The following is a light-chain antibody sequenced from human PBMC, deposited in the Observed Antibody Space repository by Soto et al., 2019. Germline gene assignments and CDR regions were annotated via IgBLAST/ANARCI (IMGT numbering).Light chain of an antibody. V-gene: IGKV3-20*01. CDR1: QSVTNSF. CDR2: GAS. Sequence: EIVLAQSPGTLSLSPGERATLSCRASQSVTNSFLAGYQQKPGQAPRLLIYGASRRDTGIPDRFTGSGSGTDFTLTIRRLEPEAFAVYYCQQYVSSPWAFGQGTKVEI. J-gene: IGKJ1*01. CDR3: QQYVSSPWA.